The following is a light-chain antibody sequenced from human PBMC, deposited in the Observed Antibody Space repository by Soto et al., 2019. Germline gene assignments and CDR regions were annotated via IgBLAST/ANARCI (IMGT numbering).Light chain of an antibody. CDR3: QQYDSSPKT. V-gene: IGKV3-20*01. Sequence: IVLKQSPGTLSLSPGERATLSCRASQSVSSSYLAWYQQKPGQAPRLLIYGASSRATGIPDRFSGSGSGTDFTLTISRLEPEDFAVYYCQQYDSSPKTFGQGTKVDI. CDR1: QSVSSSY. J-gene: IGKJ1*01. CDR2: GAS.